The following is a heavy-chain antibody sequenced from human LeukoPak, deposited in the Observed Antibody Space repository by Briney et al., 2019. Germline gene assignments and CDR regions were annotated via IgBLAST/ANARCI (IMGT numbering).Heavy chain of an antibody. CDR2: IYYSGST. CDR1: GGSISSSSYF. CDR3: ARAVGSGSFQTYYYYMDV. J-gene: IGHJ6*03. Sequence: SETLSLTCTVSGGSISSSSYFWGWIRQPPGKGLEWIGSIYYSGSTYYNPSLKSRVTISVDTSKNQFSLRLSSVTAADTAVYYCARAVGSGSFQTYYYYMDVWGKGTTVTISS. V-gene: IGHV4-39*07. D-gene: IGHD3-10*01.